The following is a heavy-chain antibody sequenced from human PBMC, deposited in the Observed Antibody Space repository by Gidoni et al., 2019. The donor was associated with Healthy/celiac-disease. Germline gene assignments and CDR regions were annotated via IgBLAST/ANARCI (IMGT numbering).Heavy chain of an antibody. CDR3: ARDRRYYDSSGYGLEYYFDY. V-gene: IGHV3-7*01. J-gene: IGHJ4*02. CDR2: IKQDGSEK. CDR1: GFTLSSYW. Sequence: EVQLVESGGGLVQPGGSLRLSCAASGFTLSSYWMSWVRQAPGKGLEWVANIKQDGSEKYYVDSVKGRFTISRDNAKNSLYLQMNSLRAEDTAVYYCARDRRYYDSSGYGLEYYFDYWGQGTLVTVSS. D-gene: IGHD3-22*01.